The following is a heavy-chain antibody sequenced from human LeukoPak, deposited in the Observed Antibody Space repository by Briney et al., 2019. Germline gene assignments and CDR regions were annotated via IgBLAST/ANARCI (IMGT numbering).Heavy chain of an antibody. CDR2: ISGSGGST. D-gene: IGHD3-22*01. Sequence: GGSLRLSCAASGFTFSSYAMSWVRQAPGKGLEWVSAISGSGGSTYYADSVKGRFTISRDNSKNTLYLQMNSLGAEDTAVYYCARKAGGYYFFDYWGQGTLVTVSS. CDR3: ARKAGGYYFFDY. CDR1: GFTFSSYA. V-gene: IGHV3-23*01. J-gene: IGHJ4*02.